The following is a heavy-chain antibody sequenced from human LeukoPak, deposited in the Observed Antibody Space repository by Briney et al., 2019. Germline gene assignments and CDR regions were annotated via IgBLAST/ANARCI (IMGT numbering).Heavy chain of an antibody. CDR2: IYYSGNT. J-gene: IGHJ6*03. V-gene: IGHV4-59*01. CDR1: GGSISNYY. D-gene: IGHD3-3*02. Sequence: SETLSLTCTVSGGSISNYYWSWIRQPPGKELEWIGYIYYSGNTNYNPSLKSRVTISVDTSKNQFSLKLSSVTAADTAVYYCARATFLEWLKVEYYYYMDVWGKGTTVTVSS. CDR3: ARATFLEWLKVEYYYYMDV.